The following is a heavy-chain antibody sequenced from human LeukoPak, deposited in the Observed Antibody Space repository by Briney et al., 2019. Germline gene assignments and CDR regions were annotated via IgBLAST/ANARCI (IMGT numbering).Heavy chain of an antibody. CDR3: VSNYYENSGFFES. Sequence: PSETLSLTCTVSGGSISSGGYYWSWIRQHPGKGLEWIGYIYYSGSTYYNPSLKSRVTISVDTSKNQFSLKLSSVTAADTAVYYCVSNYYENSGFFESWGQGTLVTVSS. CDR1: GGSISSGGYY. J-gene: IGHJ5*01. D-gene: IGHD3-22*01. V-gene: IGHV4-31*03. CDR2: IYYSGST.